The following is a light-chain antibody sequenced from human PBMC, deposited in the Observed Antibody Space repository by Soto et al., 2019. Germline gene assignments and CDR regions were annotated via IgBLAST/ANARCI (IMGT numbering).Light chain of an antibody. CDR2: GAS. CDR3: QQRSNWPPLT. J-gene: IGKJ4*01. V-gene: IGKV3-15*01. CDR1: QSVRRN. Sequence: ETVMTQSPVTLSVSPGEGATLSCRASQSVRRNLAWYQQRPGQAPRLLIYGASTRATGIPARFSGSGSGTEFTLTISSLQSEDFAVYYCQQRSNWPPLTFGGGTKVDIK.